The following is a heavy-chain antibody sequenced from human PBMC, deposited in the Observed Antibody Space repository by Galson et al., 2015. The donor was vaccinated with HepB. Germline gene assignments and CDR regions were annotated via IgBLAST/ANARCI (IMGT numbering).Heavy chain of an antibody. Sequence: SLRLSCAASGFTFSSYAMSWVRQAPGEGLEWVSSISGSGGSTYYADSVRGRFTISRDNSKNTLYLQMNSLRAEDTAVYYCAKEPDYGDYFDNWGQGTLVTVSS. J-gene: IGHJ4*02. CDR3: AKEPDYGDYFDN. D-gene: IGHD4-17*01. CDR1: GFTFSSYA. CDR2: ISGSGGST. V-gene: IGHV3-23*01.